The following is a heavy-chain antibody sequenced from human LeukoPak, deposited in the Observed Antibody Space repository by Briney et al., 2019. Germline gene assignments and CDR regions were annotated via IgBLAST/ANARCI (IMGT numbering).Heavy chain of an antibody. V-gene: IGHV1-18*01. CDR3: ARGGRRSAYTEFDY. D-gene: IGHD3-16*01. CDR2: ISGYDGNT. J-gene: IGHJ4*02. Sequence: ASVKVSCKASGYTFTNYGISWVQQAPGQGLEWMGWISGYDGNTNYAQNIQGRVAMTTETSTSTAYMEVRTLRSDDTAVYYCARGGRRSAYTEFDYWGQGTLVTVSS. CDR1: GYTFTNYG.